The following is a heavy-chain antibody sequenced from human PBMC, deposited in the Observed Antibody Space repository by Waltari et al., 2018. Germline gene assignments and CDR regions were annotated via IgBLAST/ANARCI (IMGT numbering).Heavy chain of an antibody. D-gene: IGHD4-4*01. CDR3: TAYRMSSSSLTIFDP. CDR2: INPNTGGT. J-gene: IGHJ5*02. V-gene: IGHV1-46*01. CDR1: GFTFAGHY. Sequence: QAQLVQSGAEVKKPGASVKISCQPSGFTFAGHYIHWVRQAPGEGLDWVAMINPNTGGTSYAEKFQGRLTVTSDMSTKSVYMELRSLTSDDTAVYYCTAYRMSSSSLTIFDPWGQGTLVSVSS.